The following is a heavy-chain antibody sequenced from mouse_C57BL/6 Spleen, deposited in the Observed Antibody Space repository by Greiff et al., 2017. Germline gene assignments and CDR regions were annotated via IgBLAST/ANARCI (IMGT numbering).Heavy chain of an antibody. CDR2: IDPETGGT. D-gene: IGHD2-1*01. J-gene: IGHJ2*01. CDR1: GYTFTDYE. V-gene: IGHV1-15*01. Sequence: QVQLKESGAELVRPGASVTLSCKASGYTFTDYEMHWVKQTPVHGLEWIGAIDPETGGTAYNQKFKGKAILTADKSSSTAYMELRSLTSEDSAVYYCTRRGGNYDFDYWGQGTTLTVSS. CDR3: TRRGGNYDFDY.